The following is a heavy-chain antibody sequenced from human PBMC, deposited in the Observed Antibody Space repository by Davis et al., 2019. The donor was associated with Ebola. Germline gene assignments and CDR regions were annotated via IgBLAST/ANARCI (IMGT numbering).Heavy chain of an antibody. CDR3: ARGGVQLERYYYYGMDV. J-gene: IGHJ6*02. CDR1: GFTFSSYE. CDR2: INSDGSST. Sequence: HTSETLSLTCAASGFTFSSYEMNWVRQAPGKGLVWVSRINSDGSSTSYAGSVKGRFTISRDNAKNTLYLQMNSLGAEDTAVYYCARGGVQLERYYYYGMDVWGQGTTVTVSS. D-gene: IGHD1-1*01. V-gene: IGHV3-74*01.